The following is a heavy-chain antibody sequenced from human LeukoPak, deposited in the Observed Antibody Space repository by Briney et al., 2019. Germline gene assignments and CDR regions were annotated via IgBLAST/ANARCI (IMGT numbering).Heavy chain of an antibody. D-gene: IGHD5-18*01. Sequence: TLSLTCTVSGASISDGDYYWAWIRHHPGQGLEWIGYIYNTGNTYYNPSLKSRVSISIHMSENQFSLNLNSVTAADTAIYYCARWIHGVEYWGRGTLVTVSS. CDR1: GASISDGDYY. CDR2: IYNTGNT. J-gene: IGHJ4*02. CDR3: ARWIHGVEY. V-gene: IGHV4-31*02.